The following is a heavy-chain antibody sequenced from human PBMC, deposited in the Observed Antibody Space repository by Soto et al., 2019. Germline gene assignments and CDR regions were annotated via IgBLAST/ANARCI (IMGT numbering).Heavy chain of an antibody. CDR3: ETSLEWDTFGGAIVRAKLDY. J-gene: IGHJ4*02. CDR2: ISGSGGST. Sequence: PGGSLRLSCAASGFTFSSYAMSWVRQAPGKGLEWVSAISGSGGSTYYADSVKGRFTISRDNSKNKLYLQMNSLRAEDTAVYYSETSLEWDTFGGAIVRAKLDYWGPGTMVTVSS. V-gene: IGHV3-23*01. CDR1: GFTFSSYA. D-gene: IGHD3-16*02.